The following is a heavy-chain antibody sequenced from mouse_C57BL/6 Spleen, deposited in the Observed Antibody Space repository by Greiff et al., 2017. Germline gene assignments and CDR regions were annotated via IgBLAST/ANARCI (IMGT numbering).Heavy chain of an antibody. CDR2: IHPSDSDT. D-gene: IGHD1-1*01. Sequence: QVQLQQPGAELVKPGASVKVSCKASGYTFTSYWMHWVKQRPGQGLEWIGRIHPSDSDTNYNQKFKGKATLTVDKSSSTAYMQLSSLTSEDSAVYSCAIPPITTVVATPHWYFDVWGTGTTVTVSS. V-gene: IGHV1-74*01. J-gene: IGHJ1*03. CDR1: GYTFTSYW. CDR3: AIPPITTVVATPHWYFDV.